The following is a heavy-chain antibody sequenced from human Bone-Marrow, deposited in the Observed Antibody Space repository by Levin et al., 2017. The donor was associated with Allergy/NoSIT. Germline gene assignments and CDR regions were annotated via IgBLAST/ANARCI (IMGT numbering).Heavy chain of an antibody. J-gene: IGHJ4*02. Sequence: GGSLRLSCAASGFTFDDYAMHWVRQAPGKGLEWVSSISENSGSRGYADSVKGRFTISRDNAKNSLNLQMNSLRTEDTAVYYCAQTITWYHHLDYWGQGTLVTVSS. CDR3: AQTITWYHHLDY. CDR1: GFTFDDYA. CDR2: ISENSGSR. D-gene: IGHD6-13*01. V-gene: IGHV3-9*01.